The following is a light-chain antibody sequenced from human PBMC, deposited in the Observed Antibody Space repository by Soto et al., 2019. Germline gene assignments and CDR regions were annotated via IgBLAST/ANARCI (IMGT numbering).Light chain of an antibody. Sequence: QSALTQPASVSGSPGQSITISCTGTSSDVGGYNYVSWYQQHPGKAPKLMIYELNNRPSGVSNRFSGSKSGNTASLTISGLQAEDEDDYYCSSYTSSSTWVFGGGTKLTVL. J-gene: IGLJ3*02. CDR3: SSYTSSSTWV. CDR1: SSDVGGYNY. CDR2: ELN. V-gene: IGLV2-14*01.